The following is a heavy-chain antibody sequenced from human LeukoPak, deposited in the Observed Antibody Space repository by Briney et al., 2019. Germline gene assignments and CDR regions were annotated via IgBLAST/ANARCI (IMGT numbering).Heavy chain of an antibody. CDR2: IKQDGNEK. Sequence: GGSLRLSWAASGXTFSSYWMSWVRQAPGKGLELVANIKQDGNEKHYVDSVKGRFTISRDNAKNSLYLQMNSLRAEDTAVYYCARGEYYYDGGYWGQGTLVTVAS. CDR1: GXTFSSYW. CDR3: ARGEYYYDGGY. D-gene: IGHD3-22*01. V-gene: IGHV3-7*05. J-gene: IGHJ4*02.